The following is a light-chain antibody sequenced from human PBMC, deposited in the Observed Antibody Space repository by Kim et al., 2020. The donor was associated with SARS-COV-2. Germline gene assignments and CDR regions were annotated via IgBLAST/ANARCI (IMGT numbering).Light chain of an antibody. CDR1: SGHRNYA. V-gene: IGLV4-69*01. J-gene: IGLJ3*02. CDR3: QTWGTGIRV. CDR2: LNSDGSH. Sequence: QLVLTQSPSASVSLGASVKLTCTLSSGHRNYAIAWHQQQPEKGPRYLMKLNSDGSHSKGDGIPDRFSGSSSGAERYLTISSLQSEDEADYYCQTWGTGIRVFGGGTQLTVL.